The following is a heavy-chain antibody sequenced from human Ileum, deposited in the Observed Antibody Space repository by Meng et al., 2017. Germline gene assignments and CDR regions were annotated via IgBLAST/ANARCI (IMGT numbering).Heavy chain of an antibody. CDR3: ARVVGGPASMSGWFDP. CDR2: IYHSGSP. CDR1: GGSISSSNW. V-gene: IGHV4-4*02. D-gene: IGHD2-2*01. J-gene: IGHJ5*01. Sequence: HVAGQGRGKHSGTLSLTCAVSGGSISSSNWWTWVRQAPGKGLEWIGEIYHSGSPNYTPSLKSRVTISVDKSQNQFSLKLNSVTAADMAVYYCARVVGGPASMSGWFDPWGQGTLVTVSS.